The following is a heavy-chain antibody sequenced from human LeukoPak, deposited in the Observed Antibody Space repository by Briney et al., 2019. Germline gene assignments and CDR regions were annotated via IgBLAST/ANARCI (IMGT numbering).Heavy chain of an antibody. D-gene: IGHD4-23*01. Sequence: GSLRLYCAASGFIFSSYGMHWVRQAPGKGLEWVAVIWYDGSNKYYADSVKGRFTISSDNSKNTLYLQMNSLRAEDTAVYYCARDPEDGGSDYWGQGTLVTVSS. CDR3: ARDPEDGGSDY. V-gene: IGHV3-33*01. CDR1: GFIFSSYG. J-gene: IGHJ4*02. CDR2: IWYDGSNK.